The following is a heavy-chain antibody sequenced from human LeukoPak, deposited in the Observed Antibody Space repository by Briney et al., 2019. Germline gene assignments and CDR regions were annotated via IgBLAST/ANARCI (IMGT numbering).Heavy chain of an antibody. Sequence: SETLSLTCTVSGGSISSSSYYWGWIRQPPGKGLEWIGSIYYSGSTYYNPSLKSRVTISVDTSKNQFSLKLSSVTAADTAVYYCAREGRVRYFDRSHYYYYGMDVWGQGTTVTVSS. CDR1: GGSISSSSYY. CDR2: IYYSGST. V-gene: IGHV4-39*02. J-gene: IGHJ6*02. D-gene: IGHD3-9*01. CDR3: AREGRVRYFDRSHYYYYGMDV.